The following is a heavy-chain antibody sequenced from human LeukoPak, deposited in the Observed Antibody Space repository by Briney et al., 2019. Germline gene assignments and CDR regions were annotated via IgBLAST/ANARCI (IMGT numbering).Heavy chain of an antibody. CDR3: AKIRYSGSYLDY. D-gene: IGHD1-26*01. CDR1: GFTFSSDA. V-gene: IGHV3-23*01. CDR2: ISGSGGST. Sequence: GGSLRLSCAASGFTFSSDAMSWVRQAPGKGLEWVSAISGSGGSTYYADSVKGRFTISRDNSKNTLYLQMNSLRAEDTAVYYCAKIRYSGSYLDYWGQGTLVTVSS. J-gene: IGHJ4*02.